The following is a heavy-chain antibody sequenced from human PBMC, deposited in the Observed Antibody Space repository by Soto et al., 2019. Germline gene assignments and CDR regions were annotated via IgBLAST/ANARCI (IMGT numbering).Heavy chain of an antibody. CDR1: GGSISSGGYY. CDR2: IYYSGST. J-gene: IGHJ6*02. Sequence: QVQLQESGPGLVKPSQTLSLTCTVSGGSISSGGYYWSWIRQHPGKGLAWIGYIYYSGSTYYNPSLKRRFTRSVDTSKNQFSLKLSSVTAADTAVYYCARDVGYYDSSGDYYYYGMDVWGQGTTVTVSS. CDR3: ARDVGYYDSSGDYYYYGMDV. D-gene: IGHD3-22*01. V-gene: IGHV4-31*03.